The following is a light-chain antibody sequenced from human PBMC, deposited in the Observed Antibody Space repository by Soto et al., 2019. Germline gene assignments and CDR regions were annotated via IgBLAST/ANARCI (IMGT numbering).Light chain of an antibody. Sequence: QAVVTQPPSVSGAPGQRVTISCTGSSSNIGAGYDVHWYQQLPGTAPKLLIYGNSNRPSGVPDRFSGSKSGTSASLAITGFQAEDEADYYCQSYDSSLSGYVFGTGTKPTVL. CDR3: QSYDSSLSGYV. CDR2: GNS. J-gene: IGLJ1*01. CDR1: SSNIGAGYD. V-gene: IGLV1-40*01.